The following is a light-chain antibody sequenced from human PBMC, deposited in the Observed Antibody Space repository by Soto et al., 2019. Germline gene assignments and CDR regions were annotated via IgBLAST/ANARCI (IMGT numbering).Light chain of an antibody. J-gene: IGKJ2*01. Sequence: DIQMTHSPSSLSASVGDRVTITCRASQSIARFLNWYQQKRGQAPKVLIYEASNLPSGVPSRLSGSGSGTEFILTISNLQPEDFATYYCQQSYTTPDTFGQGTKLEIK. CDR2: EAS. CDR3: QQSYTTPDT. V-gene: IGKV1-39*01. CDR1: QSIARF.